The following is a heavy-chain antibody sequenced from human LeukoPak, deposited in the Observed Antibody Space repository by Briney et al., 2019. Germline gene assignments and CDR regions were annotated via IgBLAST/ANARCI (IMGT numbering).Heavy chain of an antibody. CDR1: GYIFGDYG. Sequence: GGSLRLSCAGSGYIFGDYGMIWVRQAPGKGLEWVSGLNWNGGNTEYADSVRGRSTISRDNAKKSLFLQMDSLRVEDTALYYCARDTAVGGFYQNTFELWGQGTMVTVSS. J-gene: IGHJ3*01. CDR2: LNWNGGNT. CDR3: ARDTAVGGFYQNTFEL. V-gene: IGHV3-20*04. D-gene: IGHD2-2*01.